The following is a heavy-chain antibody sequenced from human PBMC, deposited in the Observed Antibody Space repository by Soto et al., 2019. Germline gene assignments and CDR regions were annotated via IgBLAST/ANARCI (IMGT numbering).Heavy chain of an antibody. CDR1: GFTFSNYW. V-gene: IGHV3-74*02. D-gene: IGHD2-15*01. CDR2: INSDGSVS. Sequence: EVQLVESGGGLVQPGGSLRLSCAASGFTFSNYWMYWVRQAPGKGLEWVSRINSDGSVSSHADSVRGRLTISRDNVKNSLYLHMDSLRAEDTAVYFCARGDCVGGTCYSSAGSFYDYMDVWGKGTTVTVFS. J-gene: IGHJ6*03. CDR3: ARGDCVGGTCYSSAGSFYDYMDV.